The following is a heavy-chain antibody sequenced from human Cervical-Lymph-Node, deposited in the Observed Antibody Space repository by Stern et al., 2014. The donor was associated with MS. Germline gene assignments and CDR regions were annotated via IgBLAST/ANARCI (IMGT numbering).Heavy chain of an antibody. CDR3: TRQDSNYIFDY. V-gene: IGHV7-4-1*02. J-gene: IGHJ4*02. CDR2: INTNTGDP. CDR1: GYIFTNYA. D-gene: IGHD4-11*01. Sequence: QVQLVQSGSQMKNPGDSVKVSCKGSGYIFTNYALNWVRQAPGQGLEWMGWINTNTGDPTYARDFTGRVVFSLDTSVSTAYLQISGLKAEDTAVYYCTRQDSNYIFDYWGQGTLVTVSS.